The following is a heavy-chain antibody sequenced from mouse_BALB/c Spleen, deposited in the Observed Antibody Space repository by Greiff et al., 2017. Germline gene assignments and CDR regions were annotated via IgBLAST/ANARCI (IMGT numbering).Heavy chain of an antibody. D-gene: IGHD2-1*01. J-gene: IGHJ4*01. CDR1: GFTFSSYA. CDR3: ARGHAGNYYAMDY. CDR2: ISSGGST. Sequence: DVKLVESGGGLVKPGGSLKLSCAASGFTFSSYAMSWVRQTPEKRLEWVASISSGGSTYYPDSVKGRFTISRDNARNILYLQMSSLRSEDTAVYYCARGHAGNYYAMDYWGQGTSVTVSS. V-gene: IGHV5-6-5*01.